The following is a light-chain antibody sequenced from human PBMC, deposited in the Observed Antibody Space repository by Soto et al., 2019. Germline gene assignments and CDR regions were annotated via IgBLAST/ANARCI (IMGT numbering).Light chain of an antibody. CDR2: LND. CDR1: FSNIGDKA. V-gene: IGLV1-44*01. J-gene: IGLJ6*01. Sequence: QSVLTQPPSLSATPGRRVNISCSGSFSNIGDKAVNWYQQLPGAAPKLLIYLNDQRPSGVPDRFSGSKSGTSAFLAISGLQSEDEDDYYCAAWDDRLNPLFGTGTKLTXL. CDR3: AAWDDRLNPL.